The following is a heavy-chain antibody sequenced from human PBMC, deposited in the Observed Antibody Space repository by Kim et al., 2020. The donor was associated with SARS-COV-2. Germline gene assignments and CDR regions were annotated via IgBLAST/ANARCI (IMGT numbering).Heavy chain of an antibody. D-gene: IGHD3-10*01. CDR1: GYSISSGYY. Sequence: SETLSLTCTVSGYSISSGYYWGWIRQPPGKGLEWIGSIYHSGSTYYNPSLKSRVTISVDTSKNQFSLKLSSVTAADTAVYYCARDCGYSGIGVVNWFDPWGQGTLVTVSS. CDR3: ARDCGYSGIGVVNWFDP. V-gene: IGHV4-38-2*02. J-gene: IGHJ5*02. CDR2: IYHSGST.